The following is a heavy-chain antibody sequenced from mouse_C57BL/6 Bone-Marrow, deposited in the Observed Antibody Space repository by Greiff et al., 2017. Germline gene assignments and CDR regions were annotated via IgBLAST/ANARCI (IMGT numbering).Heavy chain of an antibody. J-gene: IGHJ4*01. CDR1: GYTFTDYY. CDR3: AREEIYYGNYPYAMDY. CDR2: IYPGSGNT. D-gene: IGHD2-1*01. Sequence: QVQLQQSGPELVKPGASVKISCKASGYTFTDYYINWVKQRPGQGLAWIGWIYPGSGNTKYNEKFKGKATLTVDTSSSTAYMQLSSLTSEDSAVXFCAREEIYYGNYPYAMDYWGQGTSVTVSS. V-gene: IGHV1-84*01.